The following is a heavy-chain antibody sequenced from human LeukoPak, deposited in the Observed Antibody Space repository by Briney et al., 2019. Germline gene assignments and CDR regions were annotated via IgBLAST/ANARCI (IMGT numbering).Heavy chain of an antibody. J-gene: IGHJ4*02. D-gene: IGHD3-10*01. Sequence: PSETLSLTCTVSGGPISSYYWSWIRKPPGKGLEWIGYIYYSGSTNYNPSLKSRVTISVDTSKNQFSLKLSSVTAADTAVYYCARGPTVNRGGFDYWGQGTLVTVSS. CDR3: ARGPTVNRGGFDY. V-gene: IGHV4-59*01. CDR2: IYYSGST. CDR1: GGPISSYY.